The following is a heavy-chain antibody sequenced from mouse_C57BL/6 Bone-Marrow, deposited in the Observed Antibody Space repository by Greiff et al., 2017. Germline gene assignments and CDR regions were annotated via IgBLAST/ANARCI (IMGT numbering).Heavy chain of an antibody. CDR3: ARLEFDGCSGDWYFDV. V-gene: IGHV1-85*01. J-gene: IGHJ1*03. CDR1: GYTFTSYD. CDR2: IYPRDGST. D-gene: IGHD1-1*01. Sequence: QVQLQQSGPELVKPGASVKLSCKASGYTFTSYDINWVKQRPGQGLEWIGWIYPRDGSTKYTEKLKGKATLTVDTSSRTAYMELHSLTSEDSAVYFCARLEFDGCSGDWYFDVWGTGTTVTVSA.